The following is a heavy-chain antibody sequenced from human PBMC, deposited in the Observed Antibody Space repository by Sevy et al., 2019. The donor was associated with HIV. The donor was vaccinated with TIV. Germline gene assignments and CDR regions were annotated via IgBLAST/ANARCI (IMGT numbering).Heavy chain of an antibody. CDR3: ARASRVTLILIVRIGWHFDL. CDR2: ISTDGST. Sequence: GGSLRLSCAASGFSVSSSYVTWVRQAPGKGLEWVSVISTDGSTYYADSVKGRFTISRDSSKNTLFLQLNGLRGEDTAVYYCARASRVTLILIVRIGWHFDLWGRGTLVTVSS. J-gene: IGHJ2*01. CDR1: GFSVSSSY. D-gene: IGHD3-22*01. V-gene: IGHV3-53*01.